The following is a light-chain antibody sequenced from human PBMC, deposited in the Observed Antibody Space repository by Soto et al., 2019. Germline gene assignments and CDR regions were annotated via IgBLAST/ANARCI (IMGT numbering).Light chain of an antibody. Sequence: QSVLTQPPSASGTPGQRVTISCSGSSSNIGSNYVYWYHQLRGTAPKLLTDGNNQLPAWVPDRFSGSKSGTSASLAISGLRSEDEGDYYCAAWDDSLSGSWVFGGGTKLTVL. CDR1: SSNIGSNY. V-gene: IGLV1-47*01. CDR3: AAWDDSLSGSWV. J-gene: IGLJ3*02. CDR2: GNN.